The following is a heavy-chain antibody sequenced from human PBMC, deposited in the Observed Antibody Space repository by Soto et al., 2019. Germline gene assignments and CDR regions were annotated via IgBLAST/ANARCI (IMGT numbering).Heavy chain of an antibody. J-gene: IGHJ6*02. D-gene: IGHD3-10*01. CDR3: TRQRLYYYGSGSYYAPHYYYGMGV. CDR2: IRSKANSYAT. V-gene: IGHV3-73*01. CDR1: GFAFSGSA. Sequence: PGGSLRLSCAASGFAFSGSAMHWVRQASGKGLEWVGRIRSKANSYATAYAASVKGRFTISRDDSKNTAYLQMNSLKTEDTAVYYCTRQRLYYYGSGSYYAPHYYYGMGVWGQGTTVTVS.